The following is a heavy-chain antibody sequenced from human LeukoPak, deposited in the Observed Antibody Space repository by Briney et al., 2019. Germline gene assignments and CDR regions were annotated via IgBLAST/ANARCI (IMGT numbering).Heavy chain of an antibody. CDR1: GFTFSSYA. V-gene: IGHV3-30*01. Sequence: GGSLRLSCAASGFTFSSYAMHWVRQAPGKGLEWVAVISYDESNKYYADSVKGRFTISRDNSKNTLYLQMNSLRAEDTAVYYCARVGDGYNFWGWGYYFDYWGQGTLVTVSS. CDR3: ARVGDGYNFWGWGYYFDY. J-gene: IGHJ4*02. D-gene: IGHD5-24*01. CDR2: ISYDESNK.